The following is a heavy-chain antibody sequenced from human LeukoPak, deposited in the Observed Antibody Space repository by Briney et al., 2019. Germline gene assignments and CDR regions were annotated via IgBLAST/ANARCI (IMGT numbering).Heavy chain of an antibody. CDR1: GFTFSHYW. V-gene: IGHV3-74*01. Sequence: GGSLRLSCAASGFTFSHYWMHWVRQAPGKGLVWVSRLNTDGSDTRYADSVQGRFTISRDNAKNTLYLQMNSLRAEDTAVYYCARSEAVAWSFDLWGRGTLVTVSS. CDR2: LNTDGSDT. J-gene: IGHJ2*01. D-gene: IGHD6-19*01. CDR3: ARSEAVAWSFDL.